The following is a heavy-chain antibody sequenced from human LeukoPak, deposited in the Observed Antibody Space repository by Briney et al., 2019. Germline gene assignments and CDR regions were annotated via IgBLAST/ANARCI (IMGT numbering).Heavy chain of an antibody. CDR2: ISGDGGST. D-gene: IGHD3-22*01. J-gene: IGHJ4*01. CDR1: GFTLVDYA. V-gene: IGHV3-43*02. CDR3: AKDMDSSCYYYGGSADY. Sequence: GGSLRLSCAASGFTLVDYAMHWVRQAPGKGLEWVSLISGDGGSTYYADSVKGRFTISRDNSKNSLYLQMNSLRTEDTALYYCAKDMDSSCYYYGGSADYWGHLTLVTVSS.